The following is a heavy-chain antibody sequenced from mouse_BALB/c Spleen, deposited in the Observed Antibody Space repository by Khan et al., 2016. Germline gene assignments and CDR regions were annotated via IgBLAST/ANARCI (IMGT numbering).Heavy chain of an antibody. CDR3: ARGDGNYRTYWYFDV. J-gene: IGHJ1*01. CDR1: GYTFTSYV. Sequence: VQLKQSGPELVKPGASVKMSCKASGYTFTSYVMHWVKQKPGQGLEWIGYINPYNDGTKYNEKFKGKATLTSDKSSSTAYMELSSLTSEDSAVXYGARGDGNYRTYWYFDVWGAGTTVTVSS. V-gene: IGHV1S136*01. CDR2: INPYNDGT. D-gene: IGHD2-1*01.